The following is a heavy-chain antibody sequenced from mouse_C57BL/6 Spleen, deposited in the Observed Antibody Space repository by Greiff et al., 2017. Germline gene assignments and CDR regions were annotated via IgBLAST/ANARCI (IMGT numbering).Heavy chain of an antibody. CDR3: ARERHYGNYGYYAMDY. CDR2: IHPNSGST. Sequence: QVQLKQSGAELVKPGASVKLSCKASGYTFTSYWMHWVKQRPGQGLEWIGMIHPNSGSTNYNEKFKSKATLTVDKSSSTAYMQLSSLTSEDSAVYYCARERHYGNYGYYAMDYWGQGTSVTVSS. CDR1: GYTFTSYW. D-gene: IGHD2-1*01. V-gene: IGHV1-64*01. J-gene: IGHJ4*01.